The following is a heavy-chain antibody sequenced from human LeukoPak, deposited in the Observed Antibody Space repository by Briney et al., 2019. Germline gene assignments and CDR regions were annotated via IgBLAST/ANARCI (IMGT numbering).Heavy chain of an antibody. J-gene: IGHJ1*01. Sequence: PSETLSLTCTVSGGXISSYYWSWIRQPPGKGLGWIGYIYYTGSTNYNPSLKSRVIISVDTSKNQFSLKLSSVTAADTAVYYCARDAGYCSSSSCGAYFQHWGQGTLVTVSS. D-gene: IGHD2-2*01. CDR1: GGXISSYY. CDR3: ARDAGYCSSSSCGAYFQH. V-gene: IGHV4-59*01. CDR2: IYYTGST.